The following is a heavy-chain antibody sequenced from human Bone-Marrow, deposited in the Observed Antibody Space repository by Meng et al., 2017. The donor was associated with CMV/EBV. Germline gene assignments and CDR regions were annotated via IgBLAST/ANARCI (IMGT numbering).Heavy chain of an antibody. V-gene: IGHV3-53*01. CDR2: IYSGGST. D-gene: IGHD3-22*01. CDR1: GFTVSSNY. J-gene: IGHJ4*02. Sequence: GGSLRLSCAASGFTVSSNYMSWVRQAPGKGLEWVSVIYSGGSTYYADSVKGRFTISRDNSKNTLYLQMNSLRAEDTAVYYCAKDLSNYYDSSFDYWGQGTLVTVSS. CDR3: AKDLSNYYDSSFDY.